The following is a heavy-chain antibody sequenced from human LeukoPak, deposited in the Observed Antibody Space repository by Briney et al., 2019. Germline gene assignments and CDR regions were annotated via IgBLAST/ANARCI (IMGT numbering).Heavy chain of an antibody. V-gene: IGHV3-48*04. Sequence: GWSLRLSCEGSGFTLSRHSMNWFRQAPGKGLEGLSYISISSSMIYYADSVKGRFTISRDNAKNSLYLQMNSLRAEDTALYYCARDLQDYYYMDVWGKGTTVTVSS. CDR3: ARDLQDYYYMDV. J-gene: IGHJ6*03. CDR1: GFTLSRHS. CDR2: ISISSSMI.